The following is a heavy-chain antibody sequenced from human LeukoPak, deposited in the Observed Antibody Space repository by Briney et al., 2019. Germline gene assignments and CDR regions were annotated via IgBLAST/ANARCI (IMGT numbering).Heavy chain of an antibody. D-gene: IGHD1-26*01. CDR2: ISWNSDTI. CDR3: AKDISGTYLAALDY. CDR1: GFSFDDYA. J-gene: IGHJ4*02. V-gene: IGHV3-9*01. Sequence: GRSLRLSCAASGFSFDDYAMHWVRQTPGKGLEWVSGISWNSDTIGYADSVKGRFTISRDNAKNSLYLQMNSLRGEDTALYNCAKDISGTYLAALDYWGQGTLVTVSS.